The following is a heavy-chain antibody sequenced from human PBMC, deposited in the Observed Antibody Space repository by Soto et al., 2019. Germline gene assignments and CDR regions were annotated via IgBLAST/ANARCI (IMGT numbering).Heavy chain of an antibody. CDR1: GFTFTSYS. J-gene: IGHJ4*02. CDR3: ARGPYSGYDPFDY. V-gene: IGHV3-33*08. CDR2: FWYDASAQ. D-gene: IGHD5-12*01. Sequence: GGSLRLSCTTSGFTFTSYSMHWVRQAPGKGLEWVATFWYDASAQRYADSVKGRFTISRDNAKNSLYLQMNSLRDEDTAVYYCARGPYSGYDPFDYWGQGTLVTVSS.